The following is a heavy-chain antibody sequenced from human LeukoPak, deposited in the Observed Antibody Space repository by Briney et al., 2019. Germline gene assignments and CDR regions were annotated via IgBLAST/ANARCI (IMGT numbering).Heavy chain of an antibody. D-gene: IGHD3-16*01. J-gene: IGHJ4*02. CDR3: ARGPHMGIGGYYFDY. V-gene: IGHV3-7*01. CDR1: GFTFSSYW. CDR2: IKKDGSEK. Sequence: GGSLRLSCAASGFTFSSYWMSWVRQAPGKGLEWVAYIKKDGSEKYYVDSVKGRFTISRDNAKNSLYLQMNSLRAEDTAVYYCARGPHMGIGGYYFDYWGQGTLVTVSS.